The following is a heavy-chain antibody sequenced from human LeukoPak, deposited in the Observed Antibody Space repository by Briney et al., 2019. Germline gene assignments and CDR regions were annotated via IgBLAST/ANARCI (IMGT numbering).Heavy chain of an antibody. CDR1: GGTFSSYA. Sequence: SVKVSCKASGGTFSSYAISWVRQAPGQGLEWMGRIIPILGIANYAQKFQGRVTITADKSTSTAYMELSSLRSEDTAVYYCARESTTYYFDYWGQGTLVTVSS. D-gene: IGHD4-11*01. CDR3: ARESTTYYFDY. V-gene: IGHV1-69*04. J-gene: IGHJ4*02. CDR2: IIPILGIA.